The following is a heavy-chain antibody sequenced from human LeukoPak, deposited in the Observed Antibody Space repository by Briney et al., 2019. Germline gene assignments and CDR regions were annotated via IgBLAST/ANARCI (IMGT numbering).Heavy chain of an antibody. CDR2: ISGSGGST. CDR3: AKDLDIVATGEDY. V-gene: IGHV3-23*01. D-gene: IGHD5-12*01. J-gene: IGHJ4*02. CDR1: GFTLSSYA. Sequence: GGSLRLSCAASGFTLSSYAMSWVRQAPGKGLEWVSDISGSGGSTYYADSVKGRFTISRDNSKNTLYLQMNSLRAEDTAVYYCAKDLDIVATGEDYWGQGTLVTVSS.